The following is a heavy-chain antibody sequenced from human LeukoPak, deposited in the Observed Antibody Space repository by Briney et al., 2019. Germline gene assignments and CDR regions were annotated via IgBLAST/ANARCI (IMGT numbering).Heavy chain of an antibody. D-gene: IGHD3-3*01. Sequence: GGSLRLSCVVSGFTLSSRWMMWVRQAPGEGLEWMTNINRDGSEKNYVDSVKGRFTITRDNAENSLYLQMNSLKVEDSAIYYCATYDSWSGYNIAYWGQGTLITVSS. CDR2: INRDGSEK. CDR3: ATYDSWSGYNIAY. V-gene: IGHV3-7*03. J-gene: IGHJ4*02. CDR1: GFTLSSRW.